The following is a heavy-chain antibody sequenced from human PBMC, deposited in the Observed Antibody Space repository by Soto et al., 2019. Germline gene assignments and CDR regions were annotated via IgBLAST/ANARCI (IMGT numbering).Heavy chain of an antibody. CDR3: ARTHSGSYYSVFNY. D-gene: IGHD1-26*01. J-gene: IGHJ4*02. V-gene: IGHV4-38-2*01. Sequence: PSETLSLTCVVSNFSISSGYYWGWIRQSPGKGLEWIASIYRGGTTSYNPSLKSRVTISVDPSKNQFSLMLTAVTAADTAVYYCARTHSGSYYSVFNYWGRGSLVTAPQ. CDR1: NFSISSGYY. CDR2: IYRGGTT.